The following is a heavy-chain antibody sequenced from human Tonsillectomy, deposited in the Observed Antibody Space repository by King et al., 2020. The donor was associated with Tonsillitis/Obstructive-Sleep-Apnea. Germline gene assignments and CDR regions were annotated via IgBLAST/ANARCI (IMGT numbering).Heavy chain of an antibody. J-gene: IGHJ5*02. V-gene: IGHV3-64D*06. CDR2: IGANGIDK. CDR1: GFAFSNDA. Sequence: VQLVESGGELVQPGGSLRLSCSASGFAFSNDAMHWVRQAPGKGLEYVSVIGANGIDKYYAESVKGRYSISRDNTKGMLYLQMNSMRLEDAAVYYCVRDRWWFDLWGQGTLVTVSS. D-gene: IGHD4-23*01. CDR3: VRDRWWFDL.